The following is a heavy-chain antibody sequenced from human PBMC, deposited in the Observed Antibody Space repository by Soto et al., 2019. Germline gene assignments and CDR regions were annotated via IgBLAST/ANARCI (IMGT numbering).Heavy chain of an antibody. CDR2: IYWNDGT. D-gene: IGHD3-22*01. CDR3: ARKISGSYWDFDP. Sequence: SGPTLVNPTQTLTLTCALSGFSLSASGVGVGWIRQAPGEALEWLALIYWNDGTINRTTLQSRLSISKDTSKNQVVLSLSSMDPRDAGTYCGARKISGSYWDFDPWGPGAQVTVSS. J-gene: IGHJ5*02. V-gene: IGHV2-5*01. CDR1: GFSLSASGVG.